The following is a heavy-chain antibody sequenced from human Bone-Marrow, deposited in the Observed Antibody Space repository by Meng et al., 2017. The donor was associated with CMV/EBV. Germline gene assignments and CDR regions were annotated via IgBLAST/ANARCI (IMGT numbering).Heavy chain of an antibody. CDR1: GFTFSDYY. V-gene: IGHV3-11*04. CDR3: ARDQSFPVVVPTTILYYDGMDV. Sequence: GGSLRLSCAASGFTFSDYYMSWIRQAPGKGLEWVSSITISSTNIYYADSVKGRFTVSRDNAKNSLYLQMNSLRAEDTAVYYCARDQSFPVVVPTTILYYDGMDVWGQGTTVTVSS. J-gene: IGHJ6*02. CDR2: ITISSTNI. D-gene: IGHD2-2*01.